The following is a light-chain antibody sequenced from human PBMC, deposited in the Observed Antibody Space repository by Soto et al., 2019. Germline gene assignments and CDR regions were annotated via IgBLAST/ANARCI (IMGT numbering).Light chain of an antibody. V-gene: IGKV3-20*01. CDR2: GAS. CDR3: QQDGSPLT. CDR1: QSVSSSY. Sequence: ELVLTQSPGTLSLSPGERATLSCRASQSVSSSYFAWYQQKPGQAPRLLIYGASSRATGIPDRFSGSGSGTDFTLTISRLEPEDFAVYYGQQDGSPLTCGGGTKVEIK. J-gene: IGKJ4*01.